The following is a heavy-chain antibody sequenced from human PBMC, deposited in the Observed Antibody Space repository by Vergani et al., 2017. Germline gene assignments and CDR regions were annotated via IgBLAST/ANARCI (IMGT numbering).Heavy chain of an antibody. J-gene: IGHJ4*02. V-gene: IGHV3-23*01. CDR1: GFIFSSYV. Sequence: EVQLLESGGGLVQSGGSLRLSCAGSGFIFSSYVMNWVRQAPGKGLEWVSAISGSGDTAYYADSVKGRFTISRDNAKETVSLQMNSLRAEDTAVYYCASRLIAVVWWGIDYWGQGTLVTVSA. CDR2: ISGSGDTA. CDR3: ASRLIAVVWWGIDY. D-gene: IGHD6-19*01.